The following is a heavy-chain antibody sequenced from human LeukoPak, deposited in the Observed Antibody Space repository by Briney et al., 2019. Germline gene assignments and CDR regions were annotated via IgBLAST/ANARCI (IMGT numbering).Heavy chain of an antibody. CDR1: GGSISSYY. J-gene: IGHJ5*02. CDR2: IYTSGST. Sequence: SETLSLTCTVSGGSISSYYWSWIRQPAGKGLEWIGRIYTSGSTNYNPSLKSRVTMSVDTSKNQFSLELSSVTAADTAAYYCARDNIVGANKNWFDPWGQGTLVTVSS. CDR3: ARDNIVGANKNWFDP. D-gene: IGHD1-26*01. V-gene: IGHV4-4*07.